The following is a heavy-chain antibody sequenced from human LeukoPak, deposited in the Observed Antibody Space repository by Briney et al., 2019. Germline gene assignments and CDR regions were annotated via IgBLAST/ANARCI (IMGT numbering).Heavy chain of an antibody. J-gene: IGHJ4*02. CDR1: GGSISSYY. CDR3: ARSRYDILTGGPYYFDY. D-gene: IGHD3-9*01. Sequence: PSETLSLTCTVSGGSISSYYWSWIRQPPGKGLEWIGYIYYSGSTNYNPSLKSRVTISVDMSKNQFSLKLSSVTAADTAVYYCARSRYDILTGGPYYFDYWGQGTLVTVSS. CDR2: IYYSGST. V-gene: IGHV4-59*01.